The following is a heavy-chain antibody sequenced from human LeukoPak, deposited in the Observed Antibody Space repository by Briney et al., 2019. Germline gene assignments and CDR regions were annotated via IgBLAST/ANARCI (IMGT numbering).Heavy chain of an antibody. CDR3: AKDTSGSYPYYYYGMDV. CDR1: GFTFDDYA. J-gene: IGHJ6*02. Sequence: GGSLRLSCAASGFTFDDYAMPWVRQAPGKGLEWVSGISWNSGSIGYADSVKGRFTISRDNAKNSLYLQMNSLRAEDTALYYCAKDTSGSYPYYYYGMDVWGQGTTVTVSS. CDR2: ISWNSGSI. D-gene: IGHD1-26*01. V-gene: IGHV3-9*01.